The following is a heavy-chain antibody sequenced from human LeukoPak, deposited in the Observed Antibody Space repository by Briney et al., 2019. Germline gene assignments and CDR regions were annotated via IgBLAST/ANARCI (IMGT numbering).Heavy chain of an antibody. D-gene: IGHD5-18*01. V-gene: IGHV3-13*01. Sequence: GGSLRLSCAASGFIFSGYDMHWVRQGRGEGLEWVSGIGTAGDTYYAGSVKGRFTISRENAKNSLYLQMNSLRAGDTAVYYCAKADTAMDAFDIWGQGTVVTVSS. CDR3: AKADTAMDAFDI. CDR2: IGTAGDT. J-gene: IGHJ3*02. CDR1: GFIFSGYD.